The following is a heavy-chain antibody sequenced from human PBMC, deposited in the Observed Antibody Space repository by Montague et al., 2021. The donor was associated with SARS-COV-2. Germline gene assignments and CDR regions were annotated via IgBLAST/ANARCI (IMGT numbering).Heavy chain of an antibody. J-gene: IGHJ4*02. CDR2: NHYSGIT. Sequence: SETLSLTCTVSGDSTSSSSYYWGWIRQPPGKGLEWIGNNHYSGITYNNPSLKNRVTMSVDTSKNQFSLKLSSVTAADTAVYYCVRDGYTHVDYWGQGTLVTVSS. CDR1: GDSTSSSSYY. CDR3: VRDGYTHVDY. D-gene: IGHD5-24*01. V-gene: IGHV4-39*02.